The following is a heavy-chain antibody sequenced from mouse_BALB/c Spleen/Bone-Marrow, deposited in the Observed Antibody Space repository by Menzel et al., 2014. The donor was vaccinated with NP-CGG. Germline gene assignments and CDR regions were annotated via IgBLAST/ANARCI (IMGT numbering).Heavy chain of an antibody. CDR3: ATYDY. J-gene: IGHJ2*01. Sequence: VKLMESGPELVKPGASVRISCKASGYTFTSYYIHWVKQRPGQGLEWTGWIYPGNVNTKYNEKFKGKATLTADKSSNTAYMQLSSLTSEDSAVYFCATYDYWGQGTTLTVSS. CDR1: GYTFTSYY. V-gene: IGHV1S56*01. CDR2: IYPGNVNT.